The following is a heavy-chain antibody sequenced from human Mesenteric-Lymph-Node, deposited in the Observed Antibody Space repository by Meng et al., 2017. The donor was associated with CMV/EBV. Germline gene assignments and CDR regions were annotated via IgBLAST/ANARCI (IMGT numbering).Heavy chain of an antibody. CDR2: NNHSGST. D-gene: IGHD2-2*01. J-gene: IGHJ5*02. V-gene: IGHV4-34*01. CDR1: GGSLSGYN. Sequence: YGGSLSGYNWRWIRQPPGKGLDWVGKNNHSGSTNYNPSLKSRVTISVDTSKNQFSLKLSSVTAADTAVYYCASLRIVVVPAAMNWFDPWGQGTLVTVSS. CDR3: ASLRIVVVPAAMNWFDP.